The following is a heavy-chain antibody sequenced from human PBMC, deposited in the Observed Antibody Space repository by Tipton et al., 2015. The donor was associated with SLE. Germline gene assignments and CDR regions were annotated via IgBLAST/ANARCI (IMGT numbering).Heavy chain of an antibody. CDR3: ARVGVDDYTPFDY. CDR1: GFTVSSNY. J-gene: IGHJ4*02. Sequence: SLRLSCAASGFTVSSNYMSWVRQAPGKGLEWVSVIYSGGSTYYADSVKGRFTISRDNSKNTLYLQMNSLRAEDTAVYYCARVGVDDYTPFDYWGQGTLVTVSS. D-gene: IGHD5-24*01. CDR2: IYSGGST. V-gene: IGHV3-53*01.